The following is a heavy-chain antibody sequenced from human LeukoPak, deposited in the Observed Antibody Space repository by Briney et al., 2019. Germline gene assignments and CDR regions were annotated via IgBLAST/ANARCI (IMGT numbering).Heavy chain of an antibody. J-gene: IGHJ4*02. V-gene: IGHV3-23*01. D-gene: IGHD6-19*01. CDR2: ATGGVGST. Sequence: GGSLRLSCAASGFTFKNYVMSWVRQAPGKGLEWVSAATGGVGSTYHADSVKGRFTISRDNSKNTLYLQMNSLRAEDTAIYYCATGSTAVAGTKYWGQGILVTVSS. CDR3: ATGSTAVAGTKY. CDR1: GFTFKNYV.